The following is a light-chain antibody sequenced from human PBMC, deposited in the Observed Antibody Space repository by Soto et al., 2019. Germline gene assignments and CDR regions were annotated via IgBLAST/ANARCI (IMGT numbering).Light chain of an antibody. J-gene: IGLJ2*01. Sequence: QSVLTQPASVSGSPGQSITISCTGTGSDVGAHKYVSWYQHHPGKAPKLIIYEVSNRPSGVSNRFSGSKSGNTASLSISGLQAEDEADYYCSSYTTTYSHVLFGGGTKLTVL. V-gene: IGLV2-14*01. CDR2: EVS. CDR1: GSDVGAHKY. CDR3: SSYTTTYSHVL.